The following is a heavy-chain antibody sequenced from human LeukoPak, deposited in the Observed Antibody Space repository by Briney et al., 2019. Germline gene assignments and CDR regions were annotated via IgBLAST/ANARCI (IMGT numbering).Heavy chain of an antibody. CDR2: ISAYNGNT. Sequence: GASVKVSCKASGYTFTSYGISWVRQAPGQGLEWMGWISAYNGNTNYAQKLQGRVTMTTDTSTSTAYMELRSLRSDDTAVYYCASGDSSGYYYDYFDYWGQGTLVTVSS. J-gene: IGHJ4*02. V-gene: IGHV1-18*01. CDR3: ASGDSSGYYYDYFDY. D-gene: IGHD3-22*01. CDR1: GYTFTSYG.